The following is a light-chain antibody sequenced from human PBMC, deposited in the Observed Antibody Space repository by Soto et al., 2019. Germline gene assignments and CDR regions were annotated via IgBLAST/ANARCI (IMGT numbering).Light chain of an antibody. V-gene: IGLV1-40*01. CDR3: QSYDSSLSGSKV. J-gene: IGLJ1*01. CDR2: GNS. Sequence: QSVLTQPPSVSGAPGQRVTISCTGSSSNIGAGYDVHWYQQLPGTAPKLLIYGNSNRPSGVPDRFSGSKSATSASLAITGLQAEDEADYYCQSYDSSLSGSKVVGTGTKLTVL. CDR1: SSNIGAGYD.